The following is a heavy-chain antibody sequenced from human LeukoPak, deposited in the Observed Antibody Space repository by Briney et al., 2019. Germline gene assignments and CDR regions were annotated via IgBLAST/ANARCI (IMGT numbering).Heavy chain of an antibody. Sequence: PSQTLSLTCTVSGGSFSSGDYYWSGIRQPPGKGLEWIGYIYYSGSTYYNPSLKSRVTISVDTSKNQFSLKLSSVTAADTAVYYCARVLTYSYDSSRGAFDIWGQGTMVTVSS. CDR1: GGSFSSGDYY. J-gene: IGHJ3*02. D-gene: IGHD3-22*01. CDR3: ARVLTYSYDSSRGAFDI. CDR2: IYYSGST. V-gene: IGHV4-30-4*01.